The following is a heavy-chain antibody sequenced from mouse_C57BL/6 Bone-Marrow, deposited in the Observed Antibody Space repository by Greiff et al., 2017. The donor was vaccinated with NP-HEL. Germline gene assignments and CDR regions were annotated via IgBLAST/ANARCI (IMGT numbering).Heavy chain of an antibody. V-gene: IGHV5-4*01. CDR3: ARDYYSNFYAMDY. Sequence: AASGFTFSSYAMSWVRQTPEKRLEWVATISDGGSYTYYPDNVKGRFTISRDNAKNNLYLQMSHLKSEDTAMYYCARDYYSNFYAMDYWGQGTSVTVSS. D-gene: IGHD2-5*01. CDR2: ISDGGSYT. J-gene: IGHJ4*01. CDR1: GFTFSSYA.